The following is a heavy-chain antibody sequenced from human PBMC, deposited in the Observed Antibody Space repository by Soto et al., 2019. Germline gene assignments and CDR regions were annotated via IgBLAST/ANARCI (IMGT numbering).Heavy chain of an antibody. CDR2: IYNTGTT. CDR1: GGTISDYY. D-gene: IGHD4-4*01. CDR3: ARHRRTTVAKFYFDY. Sequence: SETLSLTCAVSGGTISDYYWSWIRQAPGKGLEWMAYIYNTGTTNCNPSLKSRVTISEDSSKNQISLKLSSVTAADTAVYYCARHRRTTVAKFYFDYWGQGALVTVSS. J-gene: IGHJ4*02. V-gene: IGHV4-59*08.